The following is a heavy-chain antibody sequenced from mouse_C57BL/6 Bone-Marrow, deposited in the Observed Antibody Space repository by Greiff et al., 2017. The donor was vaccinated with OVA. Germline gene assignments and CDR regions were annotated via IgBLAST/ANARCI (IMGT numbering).Heavy chain of an antibody. D-gene: IGHD1-1*01. CDR1: GFNIKNTY. CDR3: PRGYYGSSPRAMDY. J-gene: IGHJ4*01. CDR2: IDPANGNT. Sequence: VQLQQSVAELVRPGASVKLSCTASGFNIKNTYMHWVKQRPEQGLEWIGRIDPANGNTKYAPKFQGKATITADTSSNTAYLQLSSLTSEDSAIYYCPRGYYGSSPRAMDYWGQGTSVTVSS. V-gene: IGHV14-3*01.